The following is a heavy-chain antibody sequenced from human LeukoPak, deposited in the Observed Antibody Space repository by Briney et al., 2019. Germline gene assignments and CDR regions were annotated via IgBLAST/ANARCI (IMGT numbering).Heavy chain of an antibody. CDR2: INPSGGST. J-gene: IGHJ4*02. D-gene: IGHD3-22*01. CDR3: ARDGHRTYYYDSSGYYQYYFDY. V-gene: IGHV1-46*01. Sequence: ASVKVSCKASGHTFTSYYMHWVRQAPGQGLEWMGIINPSGGSTSYAQKFQGRVTMTRDTSTSTVYMELSSLRSEDTAVYYCARDGHRTYYYDSSGYYQYYFDYWGQGTLVTVSS. CDR1: GHTFTSYY.